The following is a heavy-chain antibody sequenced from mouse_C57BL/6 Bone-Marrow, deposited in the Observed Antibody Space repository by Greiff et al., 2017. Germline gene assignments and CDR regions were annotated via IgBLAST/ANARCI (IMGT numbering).Heavy chain of an antibody. J-gene: IGHJ2*01. D-gene: IGHD2-3*01. V-gene: IGHV1-26*01. CDR2: INPNNGGT. Sequence: VQLQQSGPELVKPGASVKISCKASGYTFTDYYMNWVKQSHGKSLEWIGDINPNNGGTSYNQKFKGKATFTVDKSSSTAYMELRSLTSEDSAVYYCARGEGYDGYHYGGQGTTLTVSS. CDR1: GYTFTDYY. CDR3: ARGEGYDGYHY.